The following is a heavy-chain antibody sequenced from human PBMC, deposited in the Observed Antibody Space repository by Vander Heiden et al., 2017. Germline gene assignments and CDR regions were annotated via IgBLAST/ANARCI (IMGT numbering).Heavy chain of an antibody. D-gene: IGHD3-22*01. CDR2: ISWNSGSI. CDR1: GFTFDGYA. CDR3: AKAYYDSSGYYYDY. V-gene: IGHV3-9*01. Sequence: EVQLLESGGGWVQPGRSRSPSCAAPGFTFDGYARHWVRQAPGKGLEWVSGISWNSGSIGYADSVKGRFTISRDNAKNSLYLQMNSLRAEDTALYYCAKAYYDSSGYYYDYWGQGTLVTVSS. J-gene: IGHJ4*02.